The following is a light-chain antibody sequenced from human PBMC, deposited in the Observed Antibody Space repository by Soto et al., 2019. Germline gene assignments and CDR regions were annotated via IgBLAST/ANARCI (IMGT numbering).Light chain of an antibody. CDR2: DAS. Sequence: DIQMTHSPSTLSASVGDRVTITCRASQSISSWLAWYQQKPGKAPKLLIYDASSLESGVPSRFSGSGSGTEFTLTISTLQPDDFATYYCQQYNSYSWPFGQGT. CDR3: QQYNSYSWP. V-gene: IGKV1-5*01. J-gene: IGKJ1*01. CDR1: QSISSW.